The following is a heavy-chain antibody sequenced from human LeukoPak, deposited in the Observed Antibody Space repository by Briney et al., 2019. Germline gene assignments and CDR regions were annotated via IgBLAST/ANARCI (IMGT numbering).Heavy chain of an antibody. CDR3: VKDSVVVAGLVNYFDY. CDR1: GFTFSSYG. D-gene: IGHD6-19*01. CDR2: IRYDGSNK. V-gene: IGHV3-30*02. Sequence: GGSLRLSCAASGFTFSSYGMHWVRQAPGKGLEWVAFIRYDGSNKYYADSVKGRFTISRDNSKNTLYLQMNSLRAEDTAVYYCVKDSVVVAGLVNYFDYWGQGTLVTVSS. J-gene: IGHJ4*02.